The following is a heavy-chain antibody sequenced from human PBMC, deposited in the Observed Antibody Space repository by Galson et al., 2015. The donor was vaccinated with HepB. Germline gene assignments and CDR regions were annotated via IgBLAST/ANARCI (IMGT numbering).Heavy chain of an antibody. CDR2: IRSKACGGTT. V-gene: IGHV3-49*03. D-gene: IGHD3-22*01. CDR1: GFTFGDYA. CDR3: TREPTYYYDSSGYSSVDGLDY. Sequence: SLRLSCEASGFTFGDYAMSWLRQAPGQGLEWVGCIRSKACGGTTEYAASVKGRFTISRDDSKSIAYLQMNSLKTEDTAVYYCTREPTYYYDSSGYSSVDGLDYWGQGTLVTVSS. J-gene: IGHJ4*02.